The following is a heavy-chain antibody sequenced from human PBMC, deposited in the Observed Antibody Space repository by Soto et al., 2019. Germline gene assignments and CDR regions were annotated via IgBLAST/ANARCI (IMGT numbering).Heavy chain of an antibody. D-gene: IGHD3-10*01. V-gene: IGHV1-18*01. CDR2: ISAYKTNI. Sequence: QVQLVQSGAEVKKPGASVKVSCKASGYTFPNYGITWVRQAPGQGLEWMGWISAYKTNIKYAQKFQGRVTLTTDTSTSTAYMELRSLRSDDTAIYYCVRDLDGSGAYYTDFWGQGNLVTVSS. CDR1: GYTFPNYG. CDR3: VRDLDGSGAYYTDF. J-gene: IGHJ4*02.